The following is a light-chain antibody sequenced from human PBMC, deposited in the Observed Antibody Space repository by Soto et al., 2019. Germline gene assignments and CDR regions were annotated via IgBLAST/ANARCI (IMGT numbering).Light chain of an antibody. CDR2: RNT. CDR3: ATWDDSLNGVL. CDR1: SSNVVGHA. Sequence: QSVLTQPPSASGTPGQTITISCSGSSSNVVGHAVDWYQQVPGTAPKLLIYRNTQRPSGVPDRFSGSTSGTSASLAISGLQSEDEGDYYCATWDDSLNGVLFGGGTKLTVL. J-gene: IGLJ2*01. V-gene: IGLV1-44*01.